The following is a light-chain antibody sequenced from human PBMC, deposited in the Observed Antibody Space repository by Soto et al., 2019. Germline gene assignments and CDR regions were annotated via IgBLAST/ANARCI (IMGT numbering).Light chain of an antibody. V-gene: IGKV3-20*01. CDR2: NTS. CDR3: QQYGSSPLYS. J-gene: IGKJ2*03. Sequence: EIVLTQSPGTLSLSPGETATHSCRASQSVRSGYLAWYQQKPGQPPRLIIYNTSHRAAGIPDRFSGSESETDFTLTISRLEPADFAVYYCQQYGSSPLYSFGQGTNLEI. CDR1: QSVRSGY.